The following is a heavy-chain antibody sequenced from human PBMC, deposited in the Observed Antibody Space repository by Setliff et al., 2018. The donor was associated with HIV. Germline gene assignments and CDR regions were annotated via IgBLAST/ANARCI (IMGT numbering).Heavy chain of an antibody. Sequence: SETLSLTCAVYGGSFSGYYWSWIRQTPGKGLERIGEIDHSGGTKYNPSLKGRVTISLDTSKNQFSLKLSSVTAADTAVYYCARARFWSGYYTGDNYYYMDVWGKGTTVTVSS. V-gene: IGHV4-34*01. J-gene: IGHJ6*03. D-gene: IGHD3-3*01. CDR2: IDHSGGT. CDR3: ARARFWSGYYTGDNYYYMDV. CDR1: GGSFSGYY.